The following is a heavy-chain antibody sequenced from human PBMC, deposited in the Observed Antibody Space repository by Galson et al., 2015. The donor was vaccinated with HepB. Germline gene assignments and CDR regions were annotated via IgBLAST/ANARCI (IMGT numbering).Heavy chain of an antibody. V-gene: IGHV3-53*01. CDR2: IHGDGTI. D-gene: IGHD3-10*01. CDR3: AGAGEYSHP. Sequence: SLRLSGAASGFTVSRNHMIWVRLAPGMGLEGVSIIHGDGTIYYADSVKGRFTISRDISKNTVYLQMNSLRAEDTAVYYCAGAGEYSHPWGQGSLVTVSS. J-gene: IGHJ5*02. CDR1: GFTVSRNH.